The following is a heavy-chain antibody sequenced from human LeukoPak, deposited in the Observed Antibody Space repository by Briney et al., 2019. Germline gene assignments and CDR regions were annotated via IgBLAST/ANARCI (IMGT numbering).Heavy chain of an antibody. CDR1: GFTFDAYG. D-gene: IGHD5-12*01. V-gene: IGHV3-30*18. CDR3: AKDRGGYTYYPFLSYFFDY. J-gene: IGHJ4*02. Sequence: GGSLRLSCAASGFTFDAYGIHWVRQAPGKGLEWVAGISFDENYRNYAESVKGRFTISRDNSKNTLYLQMNSLRAEDTAVYYCAKDRGGYTYYPFLSYFFDYWGQGTLVTVSS. CDR2: ISFDENYR.